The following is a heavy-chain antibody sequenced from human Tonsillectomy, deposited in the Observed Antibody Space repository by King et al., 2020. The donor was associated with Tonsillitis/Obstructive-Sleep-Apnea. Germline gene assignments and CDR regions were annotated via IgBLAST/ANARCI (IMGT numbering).Heavy chain of an antibody. CDR1: GFTFSSYA. J-gene: IGHJ4*02. CDR2: ISYDGRNK. CDR3: ARGAYYFDY. Sequence: QLVQSGGGVVQPGRSLRLSCAASGFTFSSYAMHWVRQAPGKGLEWVAVISYDGRNKYYADSVKGRFTISRDNSKNTLYLQMNSLRAEDTAVYYCARGAYYFDYWGQGTLVTVSS. V-gene: IGHV3-30*01.